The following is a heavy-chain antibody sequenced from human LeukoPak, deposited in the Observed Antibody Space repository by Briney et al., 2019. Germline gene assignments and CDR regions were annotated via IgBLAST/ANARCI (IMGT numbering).Heavy chain of an antibody. CDR1: GFTFSSYA. CDR2: ISGSGGGT. Sequence: LPGGSLRLSCAASGFTFSSYAMSWVRQAPGKGLEWVSAISGSGGGTYYADSVKGRFTISRDNSKNTLYLQMNSLRAEDTAVYYCAKGGYCSGGSCYSDYFDYWGQGTLVTVSS. D-gene: IGHD2-15*01. CDR3: AKGGYCSGGSCYSDYFDY. V-gene: IGHV3-23*01. J-gene: IGHJ4*02.